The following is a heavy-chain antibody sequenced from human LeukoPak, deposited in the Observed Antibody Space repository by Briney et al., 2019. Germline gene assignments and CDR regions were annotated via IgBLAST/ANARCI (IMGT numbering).Heavy chain of an antibody. D-gene: IGHD3-22*01. CDR1: GFTFSNSW. J-gene: IGHJ4*02. CDR3: ARGGGRYDSSGYYYNDVDY. Sequence: GGSLRLSCVASGFTFSNSWMTWVRQAPGKGLVWVANIKKDGSETYYVDSVRGRFTVSRDNDKNSLYLEMNSLRAEDTAVYYCARGGGRYDSSGYYYNDVDYWGQETLVTVSS. CDR2: IKKDGSET. V-gene: IGHV3-7*04.